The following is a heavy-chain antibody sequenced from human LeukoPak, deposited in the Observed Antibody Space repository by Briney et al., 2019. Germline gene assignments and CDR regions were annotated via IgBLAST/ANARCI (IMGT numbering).Heavy chain of an antibody. V-gene: IGHV3-23*01. J-gene: IGHJ4*02. D-gene: IGHD4-17*01. CDR3: AKEITLTTAYFDY. CDR2: ISDSGDQT. CDR1: GFTFSKYD. Sequence: PGGSLRLCCVASGFTFSKYDMSWVRQAPGKGLEWVSGISDSGDQTYYADSVRARFTISRDNSKNTLYLQVNSLRAEDTALYYCAKEITLTTAYFDYWGQGTLVTVSS.